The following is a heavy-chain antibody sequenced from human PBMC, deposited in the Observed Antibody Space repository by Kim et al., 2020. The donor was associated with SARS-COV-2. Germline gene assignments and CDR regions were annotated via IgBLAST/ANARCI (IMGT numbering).Heavy chain of an antibody. V-gene: IGHV3-30*02. CDR1: GFTFSSYG. J-gene: IGHJ6*01. D-gene: IGHD6-13*01. Sequence: GGSLRLSCTASGFTFSSYGMHWVRQAPGKGLEWVAIIWYNGREKYYGDSVKGRFTISRDNSKNTVSLQMNNVREEDTAVYYCAALGQQLGHYRYGPDVWG. CDR3: AALGQQLGHYRYGPDV. CDR2: IWYNGREK.